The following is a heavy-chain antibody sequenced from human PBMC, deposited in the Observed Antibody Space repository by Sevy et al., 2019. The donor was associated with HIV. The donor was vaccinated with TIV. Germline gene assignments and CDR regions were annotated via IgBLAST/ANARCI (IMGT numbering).Heavy chain of an antibody. Sequence: GGSLRLSCAASGFTFSSYSMNWVRQAPGKGLEWVSSISSSSSYIYYADSVKGRFTISRDNAKNSLYLQMNSLRAEDTAVYYCASMGVSVAGPSWGQRTLVTVSS. CDR3: ASMGVSVAGPS. D-gene: IGHD6-19*01. CDR2: ISSSSSYI. V-gene: IGHV3-21*01. J-gene: IGHJ4*02. CDR1: GFTFSSYS.